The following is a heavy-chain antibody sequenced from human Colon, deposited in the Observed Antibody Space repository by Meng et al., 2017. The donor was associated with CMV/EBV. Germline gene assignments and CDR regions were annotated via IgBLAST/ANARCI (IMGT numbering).Heavy chain of an antibody. V-gene: IGHV3-30*04. CDR1: GFTFSTYA. CDR2: ISYDGSNK. D-gene: IGHD4-11*01. CDR3: ARDSRRYSNYLGY. Sequence: AASGFTFSTYAMHWVRQAPGKGLEWVAVISYDGSNKYYADSVKGRFTISRDNSKSTLHLQMNSLRAEDTAVYYCARDSRRYSNYLGYWGQGTLVTVSS. J-gene: IGHJ4*02.